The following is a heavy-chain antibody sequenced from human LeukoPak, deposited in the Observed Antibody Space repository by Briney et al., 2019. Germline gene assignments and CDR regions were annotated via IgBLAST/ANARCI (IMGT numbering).Heavy chain of an antibody. D-gene: IGHD3-22*01. Sequence: PSQTLSLTCTVSGGSISSGDYYWSWIRQPPGKGLEWIGYICYSGSTYYNPSLKSRVTISVDTSKNQFSLKLSSVTAADTAVYYCARDDSSGYHDAFDIWGQGTMVTVSS. CDR2: ICYSGST. J-gene: IGHJ3*02. V-gene: IGHV4-30-4*08. CDR3: ARDDSSGYHDAFDI. CDR1: GGSISSGDYY.